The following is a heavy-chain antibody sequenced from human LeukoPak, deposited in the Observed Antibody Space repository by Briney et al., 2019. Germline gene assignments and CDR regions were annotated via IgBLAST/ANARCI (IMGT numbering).Heavy chain of an antibody. Sequence: GGSLRLSCAASGFTFSSYAMNWVRQAPGKGLEWVSSISSSSSYIYYADSVKGRFTISRDNAKNSLYLQMNSLRAEDTAVYYCAREWKATTGAWFDPWGQGTLVTVSS. V-gene: IGHV3-21*01. D-gene: IGHD1-26*01. J-gene: IGHJ5*02. CDR3: AREWKATTGAWFDP. CDR2: ISSSSSYI. CDR1: GFTFSSYA.